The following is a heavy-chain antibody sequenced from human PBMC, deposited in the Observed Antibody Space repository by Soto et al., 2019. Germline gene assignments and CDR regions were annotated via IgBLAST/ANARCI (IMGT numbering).Heavy chain of an antibody. J-gene: IGHJ3*02. CDR2: INHSGST. V-gene: IGHV4-34*01. D-gene: IGHD3-22*01. Sequence: ASETLSLTCAVYGGSFSGYYWSWIRQPPGKGLEWIGEINHSGSTNYNPSLKSRVTISVDTSKNQFSLKLSSVTAADMAVYYCARPRDYYDSSGYYYHAFDIWGQGTMVTVSS. CDR1: GGSFSGYY. CDR3: ARPRDYYDSSGYYYHAFDI.